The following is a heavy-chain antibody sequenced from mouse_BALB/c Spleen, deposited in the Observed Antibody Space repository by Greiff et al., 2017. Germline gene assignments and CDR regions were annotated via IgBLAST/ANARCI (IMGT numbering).Heavy chain of an antibody. CDR1: GDSITSCY. J-gene: IGHJ4*01. CDR3: ASYDGYYDYYAMDY. CDR2: ISYSGST. D-gene: IGHD2-3*01. Sequence: DVQLQESGPSLVKPSQTLSLTCSVTGDSITSCYWNWIRKFPGNKLEYMGYISYSGSTYYNPSLKSRISITRDTSKNQYYLQLNSVTTEDTATYYCASYDGYYDYYAMDYWGQGTSVTVSS. V-gene: IGHV3-8*02.